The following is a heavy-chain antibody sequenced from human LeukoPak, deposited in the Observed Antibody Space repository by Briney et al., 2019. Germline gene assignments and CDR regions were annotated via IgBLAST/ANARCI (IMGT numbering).Heavy chain of an antibody. CDR2: IYTAGST. D-gene: IGHD1-7*01. CDR3: ARDQQITGTTNYYYYGMDV. V-gene: IGHV3-53*04. J-gene: IGHJ6*02. CDR1: GFTVSSNY. Sequence: GGSLRISCAASGFTVSSNYMSWVRQAPGKGLEWVSVIYTAGSTYYADSVKGRFTIFRHNSKNTLYLQMNSLRAEDTAVYYCARDQQITGTTNYYYYGMDVWGQGTRASVSS.